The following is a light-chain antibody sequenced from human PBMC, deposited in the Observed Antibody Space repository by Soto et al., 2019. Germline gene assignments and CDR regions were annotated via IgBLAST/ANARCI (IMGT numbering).Light chain of an antibody. CDR1: NSDVGGYNY. Sequence: QSALTQPASVSGSPGQSITISCSGTNSDVGGYNYVSWYQQHPGKAPKLMIYDVSYRPSGISNRFSGSKSDNTASLTISGLQAEDEADYYCSSYTTSSRYVFGTGTKLTVL. CDR3: SSYTTSSRYV. CDR2: DVS. J-gene: IGLJ1*01. V-gene: IGLV2-14*01.